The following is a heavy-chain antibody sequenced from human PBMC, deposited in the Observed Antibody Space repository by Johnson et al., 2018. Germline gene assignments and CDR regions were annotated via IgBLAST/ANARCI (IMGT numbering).Heavy chain of an antibody. CDR2: ISGSGDST. V-gene: IGHV3-23*04. CDR1: GFTFSSYA. D-gene: IGHD3/OR15-3a*01. CDR3: ATDASVTYYDIWIGGGAHMDV. J-gene: IGHJ6*02. Sequence: EVQLVESGGGLVQPGGSLRLSCEASGFTFSSYAMSWVRQAPGRGLEWVSVISGSGDSTYYADSVPGRFTISRDTSKNTLVLQMSSLRAECTAVYYWATDASVTYYDIWIGGGAHMDVWGQGTTGTVSS.